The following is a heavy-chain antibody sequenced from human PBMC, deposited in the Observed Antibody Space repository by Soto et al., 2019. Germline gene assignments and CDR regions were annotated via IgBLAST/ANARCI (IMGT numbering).Heavy chain of an antibody. CDR2: ISAYNGNT. CDR1: GYTFTSYG. D-gene: IGHD2-15*01. J-gene: IGHJ4*02. V-gene: IGHV1-18*01. Sequence: ASVKVSCKASGYTFTSYGISWVRQAPGQGLEWMGWISAYNGNTNYAQKLQGRVTMTTDTSTSTAYMELRSLRSDDTAVYYCARDRGRYCSGGSCQEIDYWGQGTLVTVSS. CDR3: ARDRGRYCSGGSCQEIDY.